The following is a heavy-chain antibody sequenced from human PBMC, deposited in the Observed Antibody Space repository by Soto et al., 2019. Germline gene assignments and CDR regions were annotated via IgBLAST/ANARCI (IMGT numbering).Heavy chain of an antibody. D-gene: IGHD1-20*01. Sequence: PSETLSLTCAVYGGSFSGYYWSWIRQPPGKGLEWIGETNHSGSTNYNPSLKSRVTISVDTSKNQFSLKLSSVTAADTAVYYCARGSYIRPYYYYYGMDVWGQGTTVTVSS. CDR2: TNHSGST. J-gene: IGHJ6*02. CDR1: GGSFSGYY. CDR3: ARGSYIRPYYYYYGMDV. V-gene: IGHV4-34*01.